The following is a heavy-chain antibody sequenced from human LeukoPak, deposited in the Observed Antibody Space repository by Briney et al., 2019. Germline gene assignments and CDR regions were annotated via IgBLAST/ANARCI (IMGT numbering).Heavy chain of an antibody. CDR2: IKNDGGTT. J-gene: IGHJ4*02. CDR3: ARGIARGSGSTQGY. Sequence: PGGSLRLSCAASGFTFSDYWMHWVRQAPGKGLVWVSRIKNDGGTTNYADSVKGRFTTSRDNAKNTLYLQLDSLRAEDTAIYYCARGIARGSGSTQGYWGQGTLVTVSS. D-gene: IGHD3-10*01. CDR1: GFTFSDYW. V-gene: IGHV3-74*01.